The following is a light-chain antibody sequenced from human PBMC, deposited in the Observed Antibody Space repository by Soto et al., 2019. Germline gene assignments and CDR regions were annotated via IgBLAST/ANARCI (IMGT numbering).Light chain of an antibody. CDR1: QSVSSN. V-gene: IGKV3-15*01. J-gene: IGKJ1*01. Sequence: EIVMTQSPATLSVSPGERATLSCRASQSVSSNLAWYQQKPGQAPRLLIYGASTRAIGIPARFIGSGSGTEFTLTISSLQSEDFAVYYCQHYNNWPPWTFGQGTKVEIK. CDR2: GAS. CDR3: QHYNNWPPWT.